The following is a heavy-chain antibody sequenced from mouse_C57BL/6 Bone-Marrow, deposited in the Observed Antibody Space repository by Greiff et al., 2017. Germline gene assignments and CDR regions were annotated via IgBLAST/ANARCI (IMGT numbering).Heavy chain of an antibody. CDR3: TGGNYVRFAN. CDR1: GFTFSDAW. CDR2: IRNKANNPAT. J-gene: IGHJ3*01. V-gene: IGHV6-6*01. D-gene: IGHD2-1*01. Sequence: EVKVIESGGGLVQPGGSMKLSCAASGFTFSDAWMVWVRQSPEKGLEWVAEIRNKANNPATYYAESVKGRFTISRADSKSSVYLHMNSLRVEDIGIYYCTGGNYVRFANWGQGTLVTVSA.